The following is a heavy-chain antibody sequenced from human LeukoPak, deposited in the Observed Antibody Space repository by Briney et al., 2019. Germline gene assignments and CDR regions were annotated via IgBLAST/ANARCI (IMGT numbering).Heavy chain of an antibody. CDR2: ISSSGSTI. Sequence: GGSLRLSCAASGFTFSSYEMNWVRQAPGKGLECVSYISSSGSTIYYADSVKGRFTISRDNAKNSLYLQMNSLRAEDTAVYYCARDPVITMVRGVDGMDVWGQGTMVTVSS. D-gene: IGHD3-10*01. V-gene: IGHV3-48*03. J-gene: IGHJ6*02. CDR1: GFTFSSYE. CDR3: ARDPVITMVRGVDGMDV.